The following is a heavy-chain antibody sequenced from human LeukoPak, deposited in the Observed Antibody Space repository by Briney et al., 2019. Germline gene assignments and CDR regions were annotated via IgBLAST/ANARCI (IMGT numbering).Heavy chain of an antibody. Sequence: ASVKVSCKASGYTFTSYGISWVRQAPGQGLEWMGWISAYNGNTNYAQTLQGRVTMTTDTSTSTAYMELRSLRSDDTAVYYCARVSEHWWVYYYYGMDFWGQGTTVTVSS. J-gene: IGHJ6*02. CDR2: ISAYNGNT. CDR3: ARVSEHWWVYYYYGMDF. D-gene: IGHD2-15*01. CDR1: GYTFTSYG. V-gene: IGHV1-18*01.